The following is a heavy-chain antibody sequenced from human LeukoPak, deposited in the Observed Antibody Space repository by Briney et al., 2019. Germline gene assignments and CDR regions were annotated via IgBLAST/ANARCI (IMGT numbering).Heavy chain of an antibody. D-gene: IGHD3-10*01. CDR2: ISTSTSII. CDR1: GFTFSSYS. Sequence: GGSLRLSCATSGFTFSSYSMNWVRQAPGKGLEWVSYISTSTSIIYYADSVKGRFTISGDNAKNSVYLQMNSLRAEDTAVYYCGRAYGSGTNRKNYYFDYWGQGTLVTVSS. J-gene: IGHJ4*02. CDR3: GRAYGSGTNRKNYYFDY. V-gene: IGHV3-48*01.